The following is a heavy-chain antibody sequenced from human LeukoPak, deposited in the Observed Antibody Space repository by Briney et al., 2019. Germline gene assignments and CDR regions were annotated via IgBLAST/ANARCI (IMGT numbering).Heavy chain of an antibody. D-gene: IGHD2-2*01. CDR1: GFTFSSYS. CDR2: ISSSSSYI. CDR3: ASDGSSTSCYEGYYYYYGMDV. V-gene: IGHV3-21*01. Sequence: GGSLRLSCAASGFTFSSYSMNWVRQAPGRGLEWASSISSSSSYIYYADSVKGRFTISRDNAKNSLYLQMNSLRAEDTAVYYCASDGSSTSCYEGYYYYYGMDVWGQGTTVTVSS. J-gene: IGHJ6*02.